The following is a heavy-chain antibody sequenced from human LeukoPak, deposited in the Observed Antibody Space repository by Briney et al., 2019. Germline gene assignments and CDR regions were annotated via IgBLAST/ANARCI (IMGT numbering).Heavy chain of an antibody. J-gene: IGHJ4*02. CDR1: GSTFSSCA. D-gene: IGHD1-26*01. CDR3: ARVGHSGTYYAT. V-gene: IGHV3-48*03. CDR2: ISSTSTI. Sequence: GSLRLSCAVSGSTFSSCAMHWVRQAPGKGLEWVSYISSTSTIYYADSVKGRFTISRDNAKNSLYLQMNSLRAEDTAVYYCARVGHSGTYYATWGQGTLVTVSS.